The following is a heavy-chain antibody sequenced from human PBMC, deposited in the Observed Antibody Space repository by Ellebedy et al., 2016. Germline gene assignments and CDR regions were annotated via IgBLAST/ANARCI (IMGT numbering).Heavy chain of an antibody. J-gene: IGHJ6*03. Sequence: GESLKISXAASGSTFSSYSMNWVRQAPGTGLEWVSSISSSGSYIYYADSLKGRFTISRDNAKNSLYLQMNSLRAEDTAVYYCARGGEHQLLYYYYMDVWGKGTTVTVSS. CDR3: ARGGEHQLLYYYYMDV. D-gene: IGHD2-2*01. CDR2: ISSSGSYI. CDR1: GSTFSSYS. V-gene: IGHV3-21*01.